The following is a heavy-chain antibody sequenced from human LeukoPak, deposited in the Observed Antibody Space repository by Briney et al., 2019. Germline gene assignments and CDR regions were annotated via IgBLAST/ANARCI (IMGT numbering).Heavy chain of an antibody. D-gene: IGHD3-22*01. J-gene: IGHJ4*02. CDR3: ARAYDSSGYLRSAFDY. V-gene: IGHV4-30-2*01. CDR1: GGSISSGGYS. Sequence: SQTLSLTCAVSGGSISSGGYSWSWIRQPPGKGLEWIGYIYHSGSTYYNPSLKSRVTISVDRSKNQFSLKLSSVTAAGTAVYYCARAYDSSGYLRSAFDYWGQGTLVTVSS. CDR2: IYHSGST.